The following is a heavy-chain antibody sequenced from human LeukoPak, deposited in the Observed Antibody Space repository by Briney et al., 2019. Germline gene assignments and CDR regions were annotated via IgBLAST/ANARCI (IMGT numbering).Heavy chain of an antibody. V-gene: IGHV3-74*03. CDR2: TNTDGSST. CDR3: YGANAEH. J-gene: IGHJ1*01. D-gene: IGHD4-23*01. Sequence: GGSLSLSCAASGFTFSSYWMHWVRQAPGKGLVWVSGTNTDGSSTMYADSVKGRFTIARDNAKNTLYLQMNSLRAEDTAVYYCYGANAEHWGQGTLVTVSS. CDR1: GFTFSSYW.